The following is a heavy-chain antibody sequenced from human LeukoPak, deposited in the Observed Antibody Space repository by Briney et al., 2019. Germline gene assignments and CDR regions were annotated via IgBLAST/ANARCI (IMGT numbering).Heavy chain of an antibody. CDR1: GGSISSYY. Sequence: PSETLSLTCTVSGGSISSYYWSWIRQPPGKGLEWIGYIYYSGSTNYNPSLKSRVTISVDTSKNQFSLKLSSVTAADTAVYYCARNYGSGSWAFDYWGQGALVTVSS. CDR2: IYYSGST. D-gene: IGHD3-10*01. CDR3: ARNYGSGSWAFDY. V-gene: IGHV4-59*01. J-gene: IGHJ4*02.